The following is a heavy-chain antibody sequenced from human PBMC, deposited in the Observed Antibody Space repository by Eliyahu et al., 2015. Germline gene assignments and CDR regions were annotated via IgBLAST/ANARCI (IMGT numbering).Heavy chain of an antibody. V-gene: IGHV4-59*01. J-gene: IGHJ5*02. D-gene: IGHD6-19*01. CDR2: XHYSGST. Sequence: QVQLQESGPGLVKPSETLSLTCXXSGXXXXXYYWRWIRQTPGKGLEWMGYXHYSGSTNYNPSLKSRVTISIDTSKNQFSLNLTSVTAADTAMYYCASGGGGIAVTGTGGWFDPWGQGTLVTVSS. CDR3: ASGGGGIAVTGTGGWFDP. CDR1: GXXXXXYY.